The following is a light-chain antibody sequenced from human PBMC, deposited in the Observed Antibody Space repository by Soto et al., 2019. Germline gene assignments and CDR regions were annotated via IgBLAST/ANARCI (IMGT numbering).Light chain of an antibody. Sequence: IVLSQSPCTLSLSQGERATLSCRASPSVSGSNLAWYQQKPGQAPRLVIYGASSRATGIPDRFSGSGSGTDFTLTINRLEPEDFAVYYCQQYGRSPWTFGQGTKVDIK. CDR1: PSVSGSN. V-gene: IGKV3-20*01. CDR2: GAS. J-gene: IGKJ1*01. CDR3: QQYGRSPWT.